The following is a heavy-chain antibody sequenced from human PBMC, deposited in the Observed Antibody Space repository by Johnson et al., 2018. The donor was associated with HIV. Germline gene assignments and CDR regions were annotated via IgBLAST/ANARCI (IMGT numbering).Heavy chain of an antibody. CDR2: IYSGGSP. CDR3: ARAGARAFDI. D-gene: IGHD1-26*01. CDR1: GFTVSSNY. Sequence: VQLVESGGGLVQPGGSLRLSCAASGFTVSSNYMSWVRQAPGKGLEWVSVIYSGGSPYYADYVKVRFTISRDNSQNTLYLQMNSLRAEDTAVYYCARAGARAFDIWGQGTMVTVSS. V-gene: IGHV3-66*02. J-gene: IGHJ3*02.